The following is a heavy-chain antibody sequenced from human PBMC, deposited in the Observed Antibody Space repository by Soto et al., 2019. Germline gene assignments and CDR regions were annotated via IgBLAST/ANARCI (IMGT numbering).Heavy chain of an antibody. Sequence: QVQLVQSGAEVKKPGASVKVSCKASGYSFSSYAISWVRQAPGQGLEWMGWISAHNGKTNYPQKLQGRVTMTTDTPTRTAYLELRRLRSDDTAAYFGAMVDPAMVTASSWGQGTLVTLSS. CDR3: AMVDPAMVTASS. D-gene: IGHD5-18*01. V-gene: IGHV1-18*01. J-gene: IGHJ1*01. CDR2: ISAHNGKT. CDR1: GYSFSSYA.